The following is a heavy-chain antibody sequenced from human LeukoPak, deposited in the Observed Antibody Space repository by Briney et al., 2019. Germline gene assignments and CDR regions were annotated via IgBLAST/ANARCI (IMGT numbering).Heavy chain of an antibody. J-gene: IGHJ5*02. V-gene: IGHV3-23*01. CDR1: GFTFSSYA. Sequence: GESLRLSCAAYGFTFSSYAMSWVRPAAGKGLEWVSAISGSGGHAYHADSGKGRFPSTRNNSKNTLYMKMNSLRTEDTAVYYCAKDTFWSGSNWFDPWGQGTLVTVSS. D-gene: IGHD3-3*01. CDR3: AKDTFWSGSNWFDP. CDR2: ISGSGGHA.